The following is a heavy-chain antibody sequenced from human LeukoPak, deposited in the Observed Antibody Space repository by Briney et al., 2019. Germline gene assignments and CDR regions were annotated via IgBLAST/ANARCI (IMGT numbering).Heavy chain of an antibody. V-gene: IGHV6-1*01. CDR1: GDSVSSNGAS. CDR3: GRETDFGVVAN. D-gene: IGHD3-3*01. Sequence: SQTLSLTCAISGDSVSSNGASWNWIRQSPSRGLEWLGRTYYRSQQWHSDYAPSVKGRITLNPDTSKNQFSLQLNSVTPEDTAVYYCGRETDFGVVANWGQGTLVTVSS. J-gene: IGHJ4*02. CDR2: TYYRSQQWHS.